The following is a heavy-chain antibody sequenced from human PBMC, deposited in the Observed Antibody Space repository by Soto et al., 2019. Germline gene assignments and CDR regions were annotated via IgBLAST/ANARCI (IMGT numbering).Heavy chain of an antibody. Sequence: PSETLSLTCTVSGDSISNGDYYWSWIRQPPGRCLEWIGYIDSSGSTYYNPSLKSRLTMSVDMSKNQFSLRLTSVTAADTAVYYCASRYLYWGQGLLVTVYS. CDR2: IDSSGST. D-gene: IGHD3-16*02. CDR1: GDSISNGDYY. CDR3: ASRYLY. J-gene: IGHJ4*02. V-gene: IGHV4-30-4*01.